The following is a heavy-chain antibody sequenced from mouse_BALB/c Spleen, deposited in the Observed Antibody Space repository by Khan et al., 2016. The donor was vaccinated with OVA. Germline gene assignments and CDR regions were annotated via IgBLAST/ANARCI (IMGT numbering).Heavy chain of an antibody. J-gene: IGHJ3*01. V-gene: IGHV1S135*01. CDR2: IDPFSGGT. Sequence: EVQLQESGPELMKPGASVKISYKASGYSFTSYYIHWVKESHGKSLEWIGYIDPFSGGTTYNQKFKGKATLTVDKSSSPAYIHLSNLTSEDSAVYYCTRHGYVAWFTYWGQGTLVTVSA. CDR3: TRHGYVAWFTY. D-gene: IGHD2-2*01. CDR1: GYSFTSYY.